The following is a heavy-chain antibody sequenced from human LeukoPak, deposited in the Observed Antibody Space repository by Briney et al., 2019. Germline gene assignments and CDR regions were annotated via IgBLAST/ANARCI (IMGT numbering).Heavy chain of an antibody. V-gene: IGHV1-69*04. D-gene: IGHD2-15*01. J-gene: IGHJ4*02. CDR1: GGTFSSYA. Sequence: SVKVSFKASGGTFSSYAISWVRQAPGQGLEWMGRIIPILGIANYAQKFQGRVTITADKSTSTAYMELSSLRSEDTAVYYCARDPPRYCSGGSCYPFDYWGQGTLVTVSS. CDR2: IIPILGIA. CDR3: ARDPPRYCSGGSCYPFDY.